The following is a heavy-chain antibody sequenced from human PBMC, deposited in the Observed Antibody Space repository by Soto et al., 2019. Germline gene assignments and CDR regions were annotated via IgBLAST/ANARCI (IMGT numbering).Heavy chain of an antibody. D-gene: IGHD2-21*02. Sequence: QVQLVQSGAEVRKPGSSLRVSCKSSGATFSTTGISWVRQAPGQGLGWRGGLIPLFGTPKYARKFQGRVSITADESTNTVYMELNSLMPDDAAVYYCARASPVICGGDPCYRLDSSFDSWGQGSLVIVSS. V-gene: IGHV1-69*01. CDR3: ARASPVICGGDPCYRLDSSFDS. J-gene: IGHJ5*01. CDR1: GATFSTTG. CDR2: LIPLFGTP.